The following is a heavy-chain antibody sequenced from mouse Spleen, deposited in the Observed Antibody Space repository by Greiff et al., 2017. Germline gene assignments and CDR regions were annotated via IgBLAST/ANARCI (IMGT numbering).Heavy chain of an antibody. Sequence: QVQLQQSGPELVKPGASVKISCKASGYSFTDYNMNWVKQSNGKGLEWIGRIYLGNGDTNYNEKFKGKATLTADKSSSTAYMQLSSLTSEDSAVYFCTRGDIYFDYWGQGTTLTVSS. J-gene: IGHJ2*01. CDR1: GYSFTDYN. CDR2: IYLGNGDT. V-gene: IGHV1-82*01. CDR3: TRGDIYFDY.